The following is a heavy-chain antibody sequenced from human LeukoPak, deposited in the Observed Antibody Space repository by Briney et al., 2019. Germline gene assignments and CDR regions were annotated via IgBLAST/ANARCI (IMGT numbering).Heavy chain of an antibody. CDR2: IYYSGST. J-gene: IGHJ4*02. V-gene: IGHV4-39*07. CDR3: VRQLETDY. D-gene: IGHD6-6*01. CDR1: GGSISSYY. Sequence: SETLSLTCTVSGGSISSYYWSWIRQPPGKGLEWIGSIYYSGSTYYNLSLKSRVTISVDTSKNQFSLKLSSVTAADTAVYYCVRQLETDYWGQGTLVTVSS.